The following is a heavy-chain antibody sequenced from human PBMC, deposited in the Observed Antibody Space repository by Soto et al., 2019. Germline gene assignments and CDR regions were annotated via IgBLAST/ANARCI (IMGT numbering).Heavy chain of an antibody. D-gene: IGHD1-26*01. CDR2: INSDGSST. CDR1: GFTFSTYW. Sequence: EVQLVESGGGLLQPGGSLRLSCAASGFTFSTYWMHWVRQAPGKGLVWVSRINSDGSSTSYADSVKGRFTISRDNAKNTLYLQMTSLRAEDTAVYYCACKSSGYVDHWGQGNLVTVSS. V-gene: IGHV3-74*01. CDR3: ACKSSGYVDH. J-gene: IGHJ4*02.